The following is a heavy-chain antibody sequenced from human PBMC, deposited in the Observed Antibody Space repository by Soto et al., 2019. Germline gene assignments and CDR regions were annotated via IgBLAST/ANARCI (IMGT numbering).Heavy chain of an antibody. J-gene: IGHJ5*02. V-gene: IGHV3-11*01. CDR2: ISTRGIGI. CDR3: ARGPSPVVRHRELLNYFDP. CDR1: GFTFSDYY. Sequence: QVQLVESGGDVVKPEGSLRLSCSASGFTFSDYYMNWIRQAPGKGLEWVSYISTRGIGIYYADSVKGRFTVSRDNAKNSVYLEMHNLKTEDTAVYYCARGPSPVVRHRELLNYFDPWGQGTLVTVSS. D-gene: IGHD3-10*01.